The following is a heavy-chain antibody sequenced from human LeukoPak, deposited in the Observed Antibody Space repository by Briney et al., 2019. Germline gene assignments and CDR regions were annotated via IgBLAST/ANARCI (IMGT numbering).Heavy chain of an antibody. J-gene: IGHJ1*01. D-gene: IGHD6-13*01. V-gene: IGHV3-23*01. Sequence: GGSLRLSCAASGFTFSSYAMSWVRQAPGKGLEWVSAISGSGGSTYYADSVKGRFTISRDNSKNTVYLQMSSMRAEDTAVYFCARGGSTVAAAPYFQHWGQGTLVTVSS. CDR1: GFTFSSYA. CDR3: ARGGSTVAAAPYFQH. CDR2: ISGSGGST.